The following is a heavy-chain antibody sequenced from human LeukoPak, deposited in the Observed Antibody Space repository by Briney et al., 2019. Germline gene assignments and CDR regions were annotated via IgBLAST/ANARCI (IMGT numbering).Heavy chain of an antibody. Sequence: HGESLQISCKGSGYSFPNYWIAWVRQMPGKGLEWMGIIYPGDSDTRYSPSFQGQVTISADKSISTAYLQWSSLKASDTAMYYCARRSMDAFDIWGQGTMVTVSS. V-gene: IGHV5-51*01. CDR3: ARRSMDAFDI. CDR2: IYPGDSDT. D-gene: IGHD2-8*01. CDR1: GYSFPNYW. J-gene: IGHJ3*02.